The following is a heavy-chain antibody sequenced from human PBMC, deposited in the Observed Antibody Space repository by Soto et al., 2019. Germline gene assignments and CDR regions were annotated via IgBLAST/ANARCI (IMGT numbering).Heavy chain of an antibody. CDR1: GFTFSSYA. J-gene: IGHJ6*02. D-gene: IGHD3-10*01. CDR2: ISGSGGST. V-gene: IGHV3-23*01. CDR3: ATGRGLYYYYGMDV. Sequence: EVQLLESGGGLVQPGGSLRLSCAASGFTFSSYAMSWVRQAPGKGLEWVSAISGSGGSTYYADSVKGRFTISRDNSKNPLYLRMNSLRAEDTAVYYCATGRGLYYYYGMDVWGQGTTVTVSS.